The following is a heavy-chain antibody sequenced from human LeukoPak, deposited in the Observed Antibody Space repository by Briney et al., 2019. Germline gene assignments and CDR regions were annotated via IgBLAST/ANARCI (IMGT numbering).Heavy chain of an antibody. J-gene: IGHJ4*02. V-gene: IGHV1-69*13. CDR2: IIPIFGTA. CDR3: ARGGSFKSPLFDY. Sequence: VASVNVSCKASGGTFSSYAISWVRQAPGQGLEWMGGIIPIFGTANYAQKFQGRVTITADESTSTAYMELSSLRSEDTAVYYCARGGSFKSPLFDYWGQGTLVTVSS. CDR1: GGTFSSYA. D-gene: IGHD1-26*01.